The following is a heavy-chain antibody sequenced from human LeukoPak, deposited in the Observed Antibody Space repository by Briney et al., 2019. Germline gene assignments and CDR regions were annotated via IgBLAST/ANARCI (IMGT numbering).Heavy chain of an antibody. CDR2: INHSGST. D-gene: IGHD2-15*01. CDR3: ARAGYCSGGSCYHTLVDY. CDR1: GGSFSGYY. Sequence: PSETLSLTCAVYGGSFSGYYWSWICQPPGKGLEWIGEINHSGSTNYNPSLKSRVTISVDTSKNQFSLKLSSVTAADTAVYYCARAGYCSGGSCYHTLVDYWGQGTLVTVSS. J-gene: IGHJ4*02. V-gene: IGHV4-34*01.